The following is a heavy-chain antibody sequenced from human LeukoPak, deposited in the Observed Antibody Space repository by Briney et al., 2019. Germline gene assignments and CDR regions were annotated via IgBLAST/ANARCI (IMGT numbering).Heavy chain of an antibody. D-gene: IGHD5-12*01. J-gene: IGHJ4*02. V-gene: IGHV3-48*01. CDR1: GFTFSSYS. CDR2: ISGGSSTI. Sequence: GGSLRLSCAASGFTFSSYSMNWVRQAPGKGLGWVSYISGGSSTIYYADSVKGRFTISRDNAKNSLYLQMNSLRAEDTAVYYCAREEVATIIDYWGQGTLVTVSS. CDR3: AREEVATIIDY.